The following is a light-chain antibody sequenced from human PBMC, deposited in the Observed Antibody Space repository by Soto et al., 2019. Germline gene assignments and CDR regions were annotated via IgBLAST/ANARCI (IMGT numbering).Light chain of an antibody. Sequence: AIQMTQSPSSLSASVGDRVTISCRASQGIGNALGWYQQKPGKAPKLLIYDASSLESGVPSRFSGSGSGTEFTLTISSLQPDDFATYYCQQYNRYSWTFGQGTKVDIK. CDR2: DAS. CDR1: QGIGNA. V-gene: IGKV1-13*02. J-gene: IGKJ1*01. CDR3: QQYNRYSWT.